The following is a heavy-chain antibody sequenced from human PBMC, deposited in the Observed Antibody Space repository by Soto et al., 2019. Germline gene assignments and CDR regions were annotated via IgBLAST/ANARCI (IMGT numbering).Heavy chain of an antibody. Sequence: GGSLRLSCAASGFTFTSYGMHWVRQARGKGLEWVAGISYDGSNENYADSVKGRFTISRDNSKNTLYLQMGSLRAEDMAVYYCARGPGYYFDYWGQGTLVTVSS. CDR1: GFTFTSYG. J-gene: IGHJ4*02. V-gene: IGHV3-30*03. CDR2: ISYDGSNE. CDR3: ARGPGYYFDY.